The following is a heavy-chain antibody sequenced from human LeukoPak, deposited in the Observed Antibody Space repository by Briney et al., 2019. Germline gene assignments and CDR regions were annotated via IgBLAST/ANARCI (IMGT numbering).Heavy chain of an antibody. CDR3: ARHSTNHHAFDI. CDR2: IYYSGSA. V-gene: IGHV4-39*01. J-gene: IGHJ3*02. Sequence: SETLSLTCTVSVGTIRISNYYWGWIRQPPGKGLEWIGTIYYSGSAYYNPSLESRVTISVDTSNNQFSLKLSSVTAADTSLYYCARHSTNHHAFDIWGQGTTVTVSS. D-gene: IGHD1-14*01. CDR1: VGTIRISNYY.